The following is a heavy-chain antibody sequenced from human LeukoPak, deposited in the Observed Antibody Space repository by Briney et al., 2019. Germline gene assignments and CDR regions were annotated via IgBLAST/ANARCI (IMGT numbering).Heavy chain of an antibody. CDR3: ARLKRTGYSDY. V-gene: IGHV4-39*01. J-gene: IGHJ4*02. Sequence: PSETLSLTCTVSGGSISSSSYYWGWIRQPPGKGLEWIGSIYYSGSTYYNPSLKSRVTISVDTSKNQFSLKLSSVTAADTAVYYCARLKRTGYSDYWGQGTLVTVSS. CDR2: IYYSGST. CDR1: GGSISSSSYY. D-gene: IGHD3/OR15-3a*01.